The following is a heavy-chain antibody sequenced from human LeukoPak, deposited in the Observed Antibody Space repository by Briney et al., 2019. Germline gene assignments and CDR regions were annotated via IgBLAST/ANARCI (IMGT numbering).Heavy chain of an antibody. V-gene: IGHV5-51*01. J-gene: IGHJ4*02. CDR3: ARGSRSGWSNFDY. D-gene: IGHD6-19*01. CDR1: GYSFTNYW. Sequence: GRARHISVKGSGYSFTNYWIGWVRPVRGKGLEWMGIIYPGDSDPRYSPSFQGQVNISADKSISTAYLQWSSLRASDTGMYYCARGSRSGWSNFDYWGQGSLVTVSS. CDR2: IYPGDSDP.